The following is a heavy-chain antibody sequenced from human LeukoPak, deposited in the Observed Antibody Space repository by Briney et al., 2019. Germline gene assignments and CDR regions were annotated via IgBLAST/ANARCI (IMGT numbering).Heavy chain of an antibody. CDR2: ISSRSNI. CDR3: ARVPSRSHPVDI. J-gene: IGHJ3*02. CDR1: GFTFSNYS. V-gene: IGHV3-21*01. Sequence: GGSLRLSCAASGFTFSNYSMNWVRQAPGKGLEWVSSISSRSNIYYADSVKGRFTISRDNAKNSLYLQMNSLRAEDTAVYYCARVPSRSHPVDIWGQGTMVTVSS.